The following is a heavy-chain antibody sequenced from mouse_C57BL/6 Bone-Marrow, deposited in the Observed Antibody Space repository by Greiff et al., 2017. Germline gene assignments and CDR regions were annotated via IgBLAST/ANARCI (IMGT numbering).Heavy chain of an antibody. CDR1: GYTFTSYW. J-gene: IGHJ2*01. CDR2: INPSNGGT. Sequence: VQLQESGAELARPGASVKLSCKASGYTFTSYWMHWVKQRPGQGLEWIGNINPSNGGTNYNEKFKSKATLTVDKSSSTAYMQLSSLTSEDSAVYYCARSGYLLWSLWGQGTTLTVSS. CDR3: ARSGYLLWSL. D-gene: IGHD2-1*01. V-gene: IGHV1-53*01.